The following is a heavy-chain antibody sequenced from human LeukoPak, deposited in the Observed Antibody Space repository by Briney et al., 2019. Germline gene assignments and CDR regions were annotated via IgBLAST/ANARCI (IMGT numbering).Heavy chain of an antibody. Sequence: SETLSLTCAVSGYSISSGYYWGWIRQPPGKGLEWIGEINHSGSTNYNPSLKSRVTISVDTSKNQFSLKLSSVTAADTAVYYCARGRFRIMTHWGQGTLVTVSS. CDR1: GYSISSGYY. CDR2: INHSGST. D-gene: IGHD3-16*01. V-gene: IGHV4-38-2*01. CDR3: ARGRFRIMTH. J-gene: IGHJ4*02.